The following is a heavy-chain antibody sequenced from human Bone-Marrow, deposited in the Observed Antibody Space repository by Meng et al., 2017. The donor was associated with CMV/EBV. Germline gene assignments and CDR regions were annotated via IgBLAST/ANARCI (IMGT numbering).Heavy chain of an antibody. V-gene: IGHV3-30*04. CDR1: GFTFSSYA. D-gene: IGHD6-13*01. CDR2: ISYDGSNK. Sequence: GESLKISCAASGFTFSSYAMHWVRQAPGKGLEWVAVISYDGSNKYYADSVKGRFTISRDNSKNTLYLQMNSLRAEDTAVYYCARERGSWTPPLYYYGMDVWGQGTTVTFSS. CDR3: ARERGSWTPPLYYYGMDV. J-gene: IGHJ6*02.